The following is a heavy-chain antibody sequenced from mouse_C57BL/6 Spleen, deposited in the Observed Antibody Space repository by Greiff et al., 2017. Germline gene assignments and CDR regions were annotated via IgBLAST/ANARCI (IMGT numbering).Heavy chain of an antibody. Sequence: VQLQQSGPELVKPGASVKIPCKASGYTFTDYNMDWVKQSHGKSLEWIGDINPNNGGPIYNQKFKGKATLTVDKSSSTAYMELRSLTSEDTAVYYCARLGDYYGSSYYFGDWGQGATLTVSS. CDR2: INPNNGGP. D-gene: IGHD1-1*01. V-gene: IGHV1-18*01. CDR1: GYTFTDYN. J-gene: IGHJ2*01. CDR3: ARLGDYYGSSYYFGD.